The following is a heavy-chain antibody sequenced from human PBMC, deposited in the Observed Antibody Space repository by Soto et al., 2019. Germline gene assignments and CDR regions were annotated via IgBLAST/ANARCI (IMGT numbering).Heavy chain of an antibody. CDR2: ISYDGSNK. V-gene: IGHV3-30-3*01. Sequence: GSLRLSCAASGFTFSSYAMHWVRQAPGKGLEWVAVISYDGSNKYHADSVKGRITISRDNSKNTLYLQMNSLRAEDTAVYYCAREIPPPPSSWYGGYYYGMDVWGQGTTVTVSS. J-gene: IGHJ6*02. D-gene: IGHD6-13*01. CDR3: AREIPPPPSSWYGGYYYGMDV. CDR1: GFTFSSYA.